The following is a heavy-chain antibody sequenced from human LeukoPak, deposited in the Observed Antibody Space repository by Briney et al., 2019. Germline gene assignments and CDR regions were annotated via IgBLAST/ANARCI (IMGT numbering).Heavy chain of an antibody. D-gene: IGHD6-13*01. J-gene: IGHJ5*02. CDR3: ASGKLGGSGISS. CDR1: GFTFSTST. Sequence: PGMSLRRSCAASGFTFSTSTMHWVRQGPGQGLDWVAVILSDANNKYHADSVKGRFTISRDDSKNTVSLQMDSLRTEDTAVYYCASGKLGGSGISSWGQGTLVTVSS. V-gene: IGHV3-30-3*01. CDR2: ILSDANNK.